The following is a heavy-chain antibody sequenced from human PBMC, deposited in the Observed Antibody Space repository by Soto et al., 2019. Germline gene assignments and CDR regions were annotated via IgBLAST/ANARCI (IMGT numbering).Heavy chain of an antibody. D-gene: IGHD5-18*01. CDR3: ASQSGYSYGYYYYFDY. CDR2: IYYSGST. J-gene: IGHJ4*02. Sequence: ASETLSLTCTVSGGSISSSSYYWGWIRQPPGKGLEWIGSIYYSGSTYYNPSLKSRATISVDTSKNQFSLKLSSVTAADTAVYYCASQSGYSYGYYYYFDYWGQGTLVTVSS. CDR1: GGSISSSSYY. V-gene: IGHV4-39*01.